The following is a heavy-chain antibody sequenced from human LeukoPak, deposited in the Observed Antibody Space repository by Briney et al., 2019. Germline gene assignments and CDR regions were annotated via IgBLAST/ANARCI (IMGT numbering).Heavy chain of an antibody. CDR1: GFTFNNYA. J-gene: IGHJ2*01. CDR3: AKDRTVGASYWYFDL. D-gene: IGHD1-26*01. Sequence: GGSLRLSCAASGFTFNNYAMNWVRQAPGKGLEWVSGISARGDYTYSADSVKGRFTISRDSSKNTLFLHMNTLRAEDTAIYYCAKDRTVGASYWYFDLWGRGTLVTVSS. CDR2: ISARGDYT. V-gene: IGHV3-23*01.